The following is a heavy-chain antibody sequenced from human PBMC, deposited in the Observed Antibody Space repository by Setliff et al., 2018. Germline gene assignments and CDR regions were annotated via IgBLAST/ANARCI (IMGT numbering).Heavy chain of an antibody. Sequence: SLRLSCAVSGFTFTKYAMKWVRQAPGKGLEWVSSISYSGSYTYYADSVKGRFSISRDDAKNSVYLQMNSLRTEDTAVYYCAKDSSGRDAFDIWGQGTMVTVSS. CDR3: AKDSSGRDAFDI. CDR2: ISYSGSYT. V-gene: IGHV3-21*04. CDR1: GFTFTKYA. J-gene: IGHJ3*02. D-gene: IGHD3-10*01.